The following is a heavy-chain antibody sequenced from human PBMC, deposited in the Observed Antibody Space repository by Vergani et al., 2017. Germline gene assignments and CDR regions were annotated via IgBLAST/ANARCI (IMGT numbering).Heavy chain of an antibody. CDR3: AGGATVVRAAFDI. Sequence: QLQLQESGPGLVKPSETLSLTCNVSGGSISSSSDYWGWIRQPPGKGLEWIGGIYYIGSTSYNPSLKSRVTISVDPSKNQFSLKLSSVTAADTAVYYCAGGATVVRAAFDIWGQGTMVTVSS. D-gene: IGHD4-23*01. CDR1: GGSISSSSDY. CDR2: IYYIGST. J-gene: IGHJ3*02. V-gene: IGHV4-39*01.